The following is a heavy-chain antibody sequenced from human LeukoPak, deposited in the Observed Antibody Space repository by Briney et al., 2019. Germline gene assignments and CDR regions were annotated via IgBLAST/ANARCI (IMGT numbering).Heavy chain of an antibody. Sequence: SETLSLTCTVSGGSISSYYWSWIRQPPGKGLEWIGYIYYGGSTNYNPSLKSRVTISVDTSKNQFSLKLSSVTAADTAVYYCAIRRDGYNYDYWGQGTLVTVSS. D-gene: IGHD5-24*01. CDR3: AIRRDGYNYDY. CDR2: IYYGGST. J-gene: IGHJ4*02. CDR1: GGSISSYY. V-gene: IGHV4-59*08.